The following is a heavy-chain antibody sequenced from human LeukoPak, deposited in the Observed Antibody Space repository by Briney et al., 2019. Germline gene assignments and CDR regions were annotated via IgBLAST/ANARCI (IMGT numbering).Heavy chain of an antibody. V-gene: IGHV1-69*05. CDR2: IIPVFGTA. D-gene: IGHD3-3*01. CDR1: GGTFSNYA. Sequence: GASVKVSCKASGGTFSNYAVSWVRQAPGQGLEWMGGIIPVFGTANYAQKFQGRVTITTDESTSTAYMELSSLRSEDTAVYYCARDLGVGYFDLWGRGTLVTVSS. J-gene: IGHJ2*01. CDR3: ARDLGVGYFDL.